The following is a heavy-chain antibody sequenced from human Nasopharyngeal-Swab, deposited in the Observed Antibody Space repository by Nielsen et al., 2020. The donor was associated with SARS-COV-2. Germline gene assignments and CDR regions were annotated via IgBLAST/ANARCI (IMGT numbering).Heavy chain of an antibody. V-gene: IGHV3-11*04. CDR1: GFTFSDYY. J-gene: IGHJ4*02. CDR3: ARVGLFDY. CDR2: ISGRGTNI. Sequence: GESLKISCAASGFTFSDYYMRWIRQAPGKGLEWVSYISGRGTNIYYAESVKGRFTISRDNAKSSLYLQLNSLRAEDTAVYYCARVGLFDYWGQGTLVTVSS.